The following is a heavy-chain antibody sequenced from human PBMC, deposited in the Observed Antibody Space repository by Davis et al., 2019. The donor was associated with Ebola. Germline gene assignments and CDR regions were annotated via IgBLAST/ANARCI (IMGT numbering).Heavy chain of an antibody. Sequence: GESLKISCKGSGYSFTSYWIGWVRQMPGKGLEWMGIIYPGDSDTRYSPSFQGQVTISADKSISTAYLQWSSLKASDTAMYYCARRWYYYDSSGYSHLGWFDPWGQGTLVTVSS. V-gene: IGHV5-51*01. CDR1: GYSFTSYW. J-gene: IGHJ5*02. CDR2: IYPGDSDT. CDR3: ARRWYYYDSSGYSHLGWFDP. D-gene: IGHD3-22*01.